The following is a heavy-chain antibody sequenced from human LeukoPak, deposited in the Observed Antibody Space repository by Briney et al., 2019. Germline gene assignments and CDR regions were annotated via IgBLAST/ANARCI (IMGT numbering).Heavy chain of an antibody. CDR1: GFSVSLNY. D-gene: IGHD3-3*02. V-gene: IGHV3-53*01. CDR2: LYSGSDT. CDR3: ARVGDHFHWYLDL. Sequence: GGSLTLSCAASGFSVSLNYMNWVRQAPGKGLEWVSILYSGSDTYYADSVKGRFTISRDSSKNMLFLHMNSLRAEDTAVYYCARVGDHFHWYLDLWGRGTLVPVSS. J-gene: IGHJ2*01.